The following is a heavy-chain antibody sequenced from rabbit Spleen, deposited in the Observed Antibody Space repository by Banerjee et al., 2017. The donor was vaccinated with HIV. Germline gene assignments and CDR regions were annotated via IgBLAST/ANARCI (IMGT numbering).Heavy chain of an antibody. D-gene: IGHD1-1*01. CDR2: INAITGKA. CDR1: GVSFSNKAV. CDR3: ARDTSSSFSSYGMDR. Sequence: QSLEESGGDLVKPGASLTLTCIASGVSFSNKAVMCWVRQAPGKGLEWIACINAITGKAVYASWAKGRFTFSKTSSTTVTLQVTRLTAADTATYFCARDTSSSFSSYGMDRWGQGTLVTVS. J-gene: IGHJ6*01. V-gene: IGHV1S40*01.